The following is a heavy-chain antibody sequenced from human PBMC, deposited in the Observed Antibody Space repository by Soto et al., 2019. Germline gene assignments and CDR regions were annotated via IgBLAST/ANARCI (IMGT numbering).Heavy chain of an antibody. CDR2: ITPYNGNT. V-gene: IGHV1-18*01. Sequence: GASVKVSCKASNYKFIPNGITGVRQAPGQGLEWVGWITPYNGNTNYGQNFQGRVTMTADTSTSTAYMELGSLTTDDTAVYYCARDTSFYFDYWGQGTRVTVSS. CDR3: ARDTSFYFDY. CDR1: NYKFIPNG. J-gene: IGHJ4*02. D-gene: IGHD2-2*01.